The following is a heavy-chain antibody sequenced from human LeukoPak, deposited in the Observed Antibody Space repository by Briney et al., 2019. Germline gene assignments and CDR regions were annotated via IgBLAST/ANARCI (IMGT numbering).Heavy chain of an antibody. D-gene: IGHD6-19*01. V-gene: IGHV3-23*01. J-gene: IGHJ4*02. CDR2: ISGSGGST. CDR3: AREEAIAVAGSLDY. CDR1: GFTFSSYA. Sequence: PGGSLRLSCAASGFTFSSYAMSWVRQAPGKGLEWVSDISGSGGSTYYADSVKGRFTISRDNSKNTLYLQMNSLRAEDTAVYYCAREEAIAVAGSLDYWGQGSLVTVSS.